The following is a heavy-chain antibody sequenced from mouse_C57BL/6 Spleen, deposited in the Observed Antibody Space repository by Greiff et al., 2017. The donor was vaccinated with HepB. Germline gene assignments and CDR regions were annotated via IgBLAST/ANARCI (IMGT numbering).Heavy chain of an antibody. CDR1: GFTFSSYA. Sequence: DVQLVESGGGLVKPGGSLKLSCAASGFTFSSYAMSWVRQTPEKRLEWVATISDGGSYTYYPDNVKGRFTISRDNAKNNLYLQMSHLKSEDTAMYYCAREDFYVSRGMDYWGQGTSVTVSS. J-gene: IGHJ4*01. CDR2: ISDGGSYT. V-gene: IGHV5-4*01. D-gene: IGHD1-1*01. CDR3: AREDFYVSRGMDY.